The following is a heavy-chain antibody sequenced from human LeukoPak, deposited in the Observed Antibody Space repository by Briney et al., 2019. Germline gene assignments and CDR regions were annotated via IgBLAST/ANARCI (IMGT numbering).Heavy chain of an antibody. J-gene: IGHJ4*02. D-gene: IGHD6-19*01. CDR3: VRDPTNTSGRYAYFDY. V-gene: IGHV1-18*01. CDR1: GYIFTHHG. CDR2: ISCYNGDT. Sequence: ASVKVSCKASGYIFTHHGISGVRQAPGQGLEWMGWISCYNGDTNYAQKLQGRVTMSTDTSTSTAYMELTGLRSDDTAVYYCVRDPTNTSGRYAYFDYWGQGTLVTVSS.